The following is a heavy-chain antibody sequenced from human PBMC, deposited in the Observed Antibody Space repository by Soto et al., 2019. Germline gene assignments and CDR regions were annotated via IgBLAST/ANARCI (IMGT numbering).Heavy chain of an antibody. V-gene: IGHV1-3*01. D-gene: IGHD5-18*01. CDR1: GYTFTSYA. CDR2: INAGNGNT. CDR3: AGVDTAMVTGWFDP. Sequence: ASVKVSCKASGYTFTSYAMHWVRQAPGQRLEWMGWINAGNGNTKYSQKFQGRVTITRDTSASTAYMELSSLRSEDTAVYYCAGVDTAMVTGWFDPWGQGTLVTVSS. J-gene: IGHJ5*02.